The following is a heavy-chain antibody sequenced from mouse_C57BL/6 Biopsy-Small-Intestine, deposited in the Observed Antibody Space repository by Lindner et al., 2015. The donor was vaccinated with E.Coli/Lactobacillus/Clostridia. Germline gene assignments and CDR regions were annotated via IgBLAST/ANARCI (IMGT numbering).Heavy chain of an antibody. CDR3: ARDGFYGSGSSQGYYGMDV. D-gene: IGHD1-1*01. Sequence: SVKVSCKASGYTFTGHEINWVRQAPGQGLEWMGWMNPKSGKTGYAQKFQGRVTMTRNTSIGTVYMEVSSLTLEDTAVFYCARDGFYGSGSSQGYYGMDVWGQGTTVTVSS. CDR2: MNPKSGKT. CDR1: GYTFTGHE. J-gene: IGHJ1*01. V-gene: IGHV1-84*02.